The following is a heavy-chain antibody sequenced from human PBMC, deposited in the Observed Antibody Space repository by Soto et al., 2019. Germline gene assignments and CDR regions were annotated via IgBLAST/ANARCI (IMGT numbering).Heavy chain of an antibody. J-gene: IGHJ2*01. CDR1: GYTFTYRY. CDR3: ARDPLWGTAMVLWYFDL. CDR2: ITPFNGNT. Sequence: SVKVSCKASGYTFTYRYPHWVRQAPGQALEWMGWITPFNGNTNYAQKFQDRVTITRDRSMSTAYMELSSLRAEDMAVYYCARDPLWGTAMVLWYFDLWGRGTLVTVSS. V-gene: IGHV1-45*02. D-gene: IGHD5-18*01.